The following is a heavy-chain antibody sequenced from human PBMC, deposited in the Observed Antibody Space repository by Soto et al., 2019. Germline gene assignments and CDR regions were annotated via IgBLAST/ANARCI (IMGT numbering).Heavy chain of an antibody. Sequence: QVQLVESGGGVVQPGRSLRVSCAASGFTFSIYAMHWVRQAPGTGLEWVAVISYDGTKTYYADSVKGRFTISRDNSKNTVSLQMNSLRDEDTAVYYYAKDRGPRRLWLMGPFDYGGQGTLVTVSP. J-gene: IGHJ4*02. CDR2: ISYDGTKT. CDR3: AKDRGPRRLWLMGPFDY. V-gene: IGHV3-30*18. CDR1: GFTFSIYA. D-gene: IGHD3-10*01.